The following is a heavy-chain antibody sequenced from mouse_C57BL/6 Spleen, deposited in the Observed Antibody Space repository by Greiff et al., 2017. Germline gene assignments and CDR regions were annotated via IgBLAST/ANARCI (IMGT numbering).Heavy chain of an antibody. CDR3: ARKSYYGSSYDSMDY. CDR2: INPSTGGT. Sequence: EVQLQQSGPELVKPGASVQISCKASGYSFTGYYMNWVKHSPETSLEWIGEINPSTGGTTYNQKFKAKATLTVDKSSSTAYMQIKSLTSDDSAVYDCARKSYYGSSYDSMDYWGQGTSVTVSS. CDR1: GYSFTGYY. J-gene: IGHJ4*01. D-gene: IGHD1-1*01. V-gene: IGHV1-42*01.